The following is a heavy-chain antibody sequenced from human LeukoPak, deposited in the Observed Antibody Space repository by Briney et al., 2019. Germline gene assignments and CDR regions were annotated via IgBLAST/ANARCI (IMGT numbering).Heavy chain of an antibody. CDR3: ARHNDYASLMDV. CDR1: GVSVTTSGYY. D-gene: IGHD2-2*01. V-gene: IGHV4-39*01. Sequence: SETLSLTCTVFGVSVTTSGYYGAWIRQPPGRGLEWIGSISYSGITYYKPSLRGRVTISGVTAKNQFSLKLSSVTAADTAVYYCARHNDYASLMDVWGQGTTVTVSS. J-gene: IGHJ6*02. CDR2: ISYSGIT.